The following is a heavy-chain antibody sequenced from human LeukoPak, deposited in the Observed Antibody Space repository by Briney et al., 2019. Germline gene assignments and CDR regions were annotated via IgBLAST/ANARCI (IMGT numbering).Heavy chain of an antibody. Sequence: SETLSLTCTVSGGSISSYYWSWIRQPPGKGLEWIGYIYYSGSTNYNPSLKSRVTTSVDTSKNQFSLKLSSVTAADTAVYYCARDLGYCSSTSCYMDVWGKGTTVTVSS. J-gene: IGHJ6*03. CDR3: ARDLGYCSSTSCYMDV. CDR2: IYYSGST. CDR1: GGSISSYY. V-gene: IGHV4-59*01. D-gene: IGHD2-2*01.